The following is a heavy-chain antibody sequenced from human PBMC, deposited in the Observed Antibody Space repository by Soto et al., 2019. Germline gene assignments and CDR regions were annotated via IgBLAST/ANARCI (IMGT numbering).Heavy chain of an antibody. D-gene: IGHD2-8*01. CDR2: IYWDGDE. Sequence: QITLKESGPTLVKPTQTLTLTCTFSGFSLSTFGVGVGWMRQPPGKALEWLALIYWDGDERYSPSLKRRLTITKDTSKNQVVLTMTNMDPVDTATYYCVRRKSDCINDVCHAWYFDLWGRGTLVTVSP. V-gene: IGHV2-5*02. CDR1: GFSLSTFGVG. CDR3: VRRKSDCINDVCHAWYFDL. J-gene: IGHJ2*01.